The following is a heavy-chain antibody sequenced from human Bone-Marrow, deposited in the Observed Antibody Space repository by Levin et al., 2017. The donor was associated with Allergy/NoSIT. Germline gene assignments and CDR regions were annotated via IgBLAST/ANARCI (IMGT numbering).Heavy chain of an antibody. V-gene: IGHV5-51*01. Sequence: RGESLKISCKGSGYSFTSYWIGWVRQMPGKGLEWMGIIYPGDSDTRYSPSFQGQVTISADKSISTAYLQWSSLKASDTAMYYCARSVPSRIAVAGMGVDYWGQGTLVTVSS. CDR1: GYSFTSYW. J-gene: IGHJ4*02. D-gene: IGHD6-19*01. CDR2: IYPGDSDT. CDR3: ARSVPSRIAVAGMGVDY.